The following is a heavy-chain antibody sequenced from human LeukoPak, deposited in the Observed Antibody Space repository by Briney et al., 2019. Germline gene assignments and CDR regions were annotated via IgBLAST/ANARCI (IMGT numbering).Heavy chain of an antibody. D-gene: IGHD3-10*01. V-gene: IGHV1-18*04. CDR1: GYTFTSYG. J-gene: IGHJ4*02. Sequence: ASVKVSCKASGYTFTSYGISWVRQAPGQGLEWMGWISAYNGNTNYAQKLQGRVTMTTDTSTSTAYMELRSRRSDDTAVYYCARDEDIWFGERHFDYWGQGTLVTVSS. CDR3: ARDEDIWFGERHFDY. CDR2: ISAYNGNT.